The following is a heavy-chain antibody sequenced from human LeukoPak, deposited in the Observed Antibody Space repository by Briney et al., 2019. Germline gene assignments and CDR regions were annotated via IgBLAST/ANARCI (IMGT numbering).Heavy chain of an antibody. D-gene: IGHD2-2*01. CDR3: ARLGYCSSTSCYVNYYYYMDV. V-gene: IGHV3-20*04. J-gene: IGHJ6*03. CDR2: MNWNGGST. Sequence: GGSLRLSCAASGFTFEDYGMSWVRQAPGKGLEWVSGMNWNGGSTGYADSVKGRFTISRDNAKNSLYLQMNSLRAEDTAFYYCARLGYCSSTSCYVNYYYYMDVWGKGTTVTVSS. CDR1: GFTFEDYG.